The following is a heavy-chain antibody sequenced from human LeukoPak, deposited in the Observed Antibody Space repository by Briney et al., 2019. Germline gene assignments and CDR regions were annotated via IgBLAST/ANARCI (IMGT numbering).Heavy chain of an antibody. V-gene: IGHV3-9*01. Sequence: PGRSLRLSCAASGFTFDDYAMRWVRQAPGKGLEWVSGISWNSGSIGYADSVKGRFTISRDNAKNSLYLQMNSLRAEDTALYYCAKGYCSGGSCYYFDYWGQGTLVTVSS. D-gene: IGHD2-15*01. J-gene: IGHJ4*02. CDR3: AKGYCSGGSCYYFDY. CDR1: GFTFDDYA. CDR2: ISWNSGSI.